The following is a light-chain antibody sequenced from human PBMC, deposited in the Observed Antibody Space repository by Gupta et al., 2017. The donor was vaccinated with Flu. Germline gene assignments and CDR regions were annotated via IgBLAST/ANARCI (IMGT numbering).Light chain of an antibody. Sequence: IVLTQSPGTLSLSPGERATLSCRASQSVRSNYLAWYQQKLGQAPRLLIYGASSRATGIPDGYSGSGYGTDFTLTINTREPEDFAVYFCQLDGRSPPPTFGDGTKVEVK. CDR1: QSVRSNY. CDR2: GAS. V-gene: IGKV3-20*01. CDR3: QLDGRSPPPT. J-gene: IGKJ3*01.